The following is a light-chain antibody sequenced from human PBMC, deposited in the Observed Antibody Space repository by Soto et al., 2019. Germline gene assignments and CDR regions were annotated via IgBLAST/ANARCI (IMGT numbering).Light chain of an antibody. J-gene: IGKJ3*01. CDR2: GAS. CDR1: QSISDY. CDR3: QQSYGSPVT. Sequence: DIPMTQTPSSLSASVGDRGAITCRATQSISDYLNWYQQKPGRALKLLIYGASNLQSGVPSRFSGSGSGTDFTLTIIGVQPEDFGIYYCQQSYGSPVTFGPVTKVDVK. V-gene: IGKV1-39*01.